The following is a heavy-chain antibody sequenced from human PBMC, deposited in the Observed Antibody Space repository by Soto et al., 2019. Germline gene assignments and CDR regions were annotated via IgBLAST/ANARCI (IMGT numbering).Heavy chain of an antibody. J-gene: IGHJ4*02. CDR3: AHRAVYSGRYWDGGYFAS. Sequence: QITLKESGPTRVKPTQTLTLTCTFSGFSLSTSGVGVGWIRQPPGKALEWLALIYWDDDKRYSPSLKTRLTITKDXXTXPXXLTMPDMDPADTPTYYCAHRAVYSGRYWDGGYFASRGQGALVTISS. CDR2: IYWDDDK. V-gene: IGHV2-5*02. D-gene: IGHD1-26*01. CDR1: GFSLSTSGVG.